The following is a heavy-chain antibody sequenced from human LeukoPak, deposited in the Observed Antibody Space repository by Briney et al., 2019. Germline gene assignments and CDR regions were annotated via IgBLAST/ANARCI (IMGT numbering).Heavy chain of an antibody. CDR3: ARDLSSGWNYYYYGMDV. CDR2: INPNSGGT. Sequence: ASVKVSCKASGYTFTGYYMHWVRQAPGQGLEWMGWINPNSGGTNYAQKFQGRVTMTRDTSISTAYMELSRLRSDDTAVYYCARDLSSGWNYYYYGMDVWGQGTTVTVSS. V-gene: IGHV1-2*02. J-gene: IGHJ6*02. CDR1: GYTFTGYY. D-gene: IGHD6-19*01.